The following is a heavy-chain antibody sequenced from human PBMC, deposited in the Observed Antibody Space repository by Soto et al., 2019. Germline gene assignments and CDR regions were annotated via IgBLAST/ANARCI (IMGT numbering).Heavy chain of an antibody. CDR1: GGSFSGYY. V-gene: IGHV4-34*01. CDR2: INHSGST. Sequence: SETLSLTCAVYGGSFSGYYWSWIRQPPGKGLEWIGEINHSGSTNYNPSLKSRVTISVDTSKNQFSLEVTSVTAADTAVYYCARGHLWLEDWGQGTLVTVSS. CDR3: ARGHLWLED. J-gene: IGHJ4*02. D-gene: IGHD3-3*01.